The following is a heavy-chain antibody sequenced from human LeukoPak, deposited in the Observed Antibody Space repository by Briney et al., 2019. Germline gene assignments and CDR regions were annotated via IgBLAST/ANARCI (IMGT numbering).Heavy chain of an antibody. J-gene: IGHJ4*02. V-gene: IGHV3-23*01. Sequence: GGTLRLSCAASGFTFSSYGMSWVRQAPGKGLEWVSAISGSGGSTYYADSVKGRSTISRDNSKNTLYLQMNSLRAEDTAVYYCAKASSGWYFDYWGQGTLVTVSS. D-gene: IGHD6-19*01. CDR2: ISGSGGST. CDR1: GFTFSSYG. CDR3: AKASSGWYFDY.